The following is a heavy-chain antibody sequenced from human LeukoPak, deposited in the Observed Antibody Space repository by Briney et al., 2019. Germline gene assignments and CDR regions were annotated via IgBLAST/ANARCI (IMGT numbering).Heavy chain of an antibody. Sequence: SETLSLTCAVYGGSFSGYYWSWIRQPPGKGLEWIGEINHSGSTNYNPSLNSRVTISLDTSKNQFSLKLSSVAAADTAVYYCARGRENDYGDNYYMDVWGKGTTVTVSS. CDR1: GGSFSGYY. J-gene: IGHJ6*03. D-gene: IGHD4-17*01. V-gene: IGHV4-34*01. CDR2: INHSGST. CDR3: ARGRENDYGDNYYMDV.